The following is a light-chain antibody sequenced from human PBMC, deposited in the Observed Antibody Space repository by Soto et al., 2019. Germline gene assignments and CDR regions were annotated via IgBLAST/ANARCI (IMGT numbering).Light chain of an antibody. CDR3: FSYAGSRV. CDR2: DVN. Sequence: QSALTQPRSVSGSPGQSVTISCTGTSSDVGGYDYVSWYQQHPAKAPKLMIFDVNKRPSGVPDRFSGSKSGNTAFLTISGLQAEDEADYSCFSYAGSRVFGGGTKLTVL. J-gene: IGLJ3*02. CDR1: SSDVGGYDY. V-gene: IGLV2-11*01.